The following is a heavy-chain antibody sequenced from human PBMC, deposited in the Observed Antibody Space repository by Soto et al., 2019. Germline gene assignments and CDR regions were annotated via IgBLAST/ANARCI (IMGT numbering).Heavy chain of an antibody. Sequence: SEPLSLTCTVSGGSMRSSDWGWIRQPPGKGLEWIGFIHYSGSTNYNPSLKGRVTMSVDTSKNQFSLKLTSVNTADTAIYYCTRGGDPYKTGHWGQGTLITVS. CDR1: GGSMRSSD. V-gene: IGHV4-59*01. J-gene: IGHJ4*02. CDR2: IHYSGST. D-gene: IGHD2-21*01. CDR3: TRGGDPYKTGH.